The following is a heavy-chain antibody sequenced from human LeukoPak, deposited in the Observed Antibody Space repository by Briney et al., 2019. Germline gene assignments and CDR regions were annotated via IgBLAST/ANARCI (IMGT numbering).Heavy chain of an antibody. J-gene: IGHJ4*02. Sequence: GGSLRLSCAASGFTFSGSTIHWVRQASGKGLEWVGHIRSKANNYATEYAASLKGRSTISRDDSKNTAFLQMNSLKTEDTAVYYCTRGSTYGTFDYWGQGTLVIVSS. CDR1: GFTFSGST. CDR3: TRGSTYGTFDY. CDR2: IRSKANNYAT. V-gene: IGHV3-73*01. D-gene: IGHD2-2*01.